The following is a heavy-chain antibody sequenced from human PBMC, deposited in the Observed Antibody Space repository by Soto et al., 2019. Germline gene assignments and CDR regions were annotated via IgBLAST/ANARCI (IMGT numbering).Heavy chain of an antibody. J-gene: IGHJ4*02. V-gene: IGHV3-23*01. CDR2: ISGSGGST. CDR1: GFTFSSYA. CDR3: AKDSGVMVRGVLDY. D-gene: IGHD3-10*01. Sequence: EVQLLESGGGLVQPGGSLRLSCAASGFTFSSYAMSWVRQAPGKGLEWVSAISGSGGSTYYADSVQGRFTISRDNSKNSLYLQMNSLRAEDTVVYYCAKDSGVMVRGVLDYWGQGTLVTVSS.